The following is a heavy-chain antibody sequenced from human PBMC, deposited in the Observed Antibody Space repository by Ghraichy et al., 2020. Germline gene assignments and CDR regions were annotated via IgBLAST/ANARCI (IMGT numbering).Heavy chain of an antibody. J-gene: IGHJ4*02. CDR3: TRRSGTYTFDS. CDR2: IKNKADSYIT. V-gene: IGHV3-72*01. CDR1: GFTFSDHY. Sequence: LSLTCAASGFTFSDHYMDWVRQAPGKGLEWVGRIKNKADSYITQYAASVRGRFTISRDDSQNSLFLQMNSLKTEDTAVYYCTRRSGTYTFDSWGQGTLVTVSS. D-gene: IGHD1-26*01.